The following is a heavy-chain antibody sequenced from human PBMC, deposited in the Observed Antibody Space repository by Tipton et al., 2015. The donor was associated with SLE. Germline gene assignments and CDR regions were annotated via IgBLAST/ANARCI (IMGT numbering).Heavy chain of an antibody. V-gene: IGHV4-34*01. CDR3: ARNPKLGGFDY. J-gene: IGHJ4*02. Sequence: TLSLTCAVYGGSFSGYYWSWIRQPPGKGLEWIGEINHSGSTNYNPSLKSRVTISVDTSKNQFSLKLSSVTAADTAVYYCARNPKLGGFDYWGQGTLVTVSS. D-gene: IGHD7-27*01. CDR2: INHSGST. CDR1: GGSFSGYY.